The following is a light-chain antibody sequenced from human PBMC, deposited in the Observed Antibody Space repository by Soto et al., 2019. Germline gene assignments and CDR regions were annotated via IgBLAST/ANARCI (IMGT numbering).Light chain of an antibody. CDR1: SSDVGGYNY. V-gene: IGLV2-11*01. J-gene: IGLJ1*01. CDR3: CRYASSYTDYV. CDR2: DVS. Sequence: QSVLTQPRSVSGSPGHSVTISCTGTSSDVGGYNYVSWYQQHPGKAPKLMIYDVSKRPSGVPDRFSGSKSGNTTSLTISGLQAEDEADYYCCRYASSYTDYVFGTGTKVTVL.